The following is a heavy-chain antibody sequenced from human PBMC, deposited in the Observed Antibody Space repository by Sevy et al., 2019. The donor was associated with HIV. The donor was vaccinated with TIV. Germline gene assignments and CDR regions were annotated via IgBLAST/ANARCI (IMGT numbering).Heavy chain of an antibody. J-gene: IGHJ4*02. Sequence: SETLSLTCAVYGGSFSGYYWSWIRQPPGKGLEWIGEINHSGSTNYNPSLKGRVTISVDTSKNQFSLKLSSVPAADTAVYYCARGRYYDFWSGYYTWDYWGQGTLVTVSS. V-gene: IGHV4-34*01. CDR3: ARGRYYDFWSGYYTWDY. CDR2: INHSGST. D-gene: IGHD3-3*01. CDR1: GGSFSGYY.